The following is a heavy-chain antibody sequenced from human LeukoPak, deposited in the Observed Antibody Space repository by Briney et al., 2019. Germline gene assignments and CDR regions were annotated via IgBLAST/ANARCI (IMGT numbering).Heavy chain of an antibody. J-gene: IGHJ4*02. CDR2: IIPIFGTA. Sequence: SVKVYCKASGGTFSSYAISWVRQAPGQGLEWMGGIIPIFGTANYAQKFQGRVTITADESTSTAYMELSSLRSEDTAVYYCARADRSGSYKFDYWGQGTLVTVSS. CDR1: GGTFSSYA. CDR3: ARADRSGSYKFDY. V-gene: IGHV1-69*13. D-gene: IGHD1-26*01.